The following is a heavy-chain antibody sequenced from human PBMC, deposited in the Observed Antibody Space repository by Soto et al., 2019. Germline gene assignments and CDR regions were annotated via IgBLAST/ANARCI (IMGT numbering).Heavy chain of an antibody. CDR3: ARSRKYSSGWQTRYYFDY. V-gene: IGHV6-1*01. CDR1: GDSVSSNSAA. J-gene: IGHJ4*02. CDR2: TYYRSKWYN. D-gene: IGHD6-19*01. Sequence: SQTLSLTCAISGDSVSSNSAAWNWIRQSPSRGLEWLGRTYYRSKWYNDYAVSVKSRITINPDTSKNQFSLQLNSVTPEDTAVYYCARSRKYSSGWQTRYYFDYWGQGTLVTVSS.